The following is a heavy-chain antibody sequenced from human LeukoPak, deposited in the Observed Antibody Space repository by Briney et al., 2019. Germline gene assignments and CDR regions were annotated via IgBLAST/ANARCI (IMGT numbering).Heavy chain of an antibody. CDR3: AKRDRSGWYYFDY. V-gene: IGHV3-33*06. D-gene: IGHD6-19*01. J-gene: IGHJ4*02. Sequence: GRSLRLSCAASGFTFSSYGMHWVRQAPGKGLEWVAVIWYDGSNKYYADSVKGRFTISRDNSKNTLYLQMNSLRAEDTAVYYCAKRDRSGWYYFDYWGQGTLVTVSS. CDR1: GFTFSSYG. CDR2: IWYDGSNK.